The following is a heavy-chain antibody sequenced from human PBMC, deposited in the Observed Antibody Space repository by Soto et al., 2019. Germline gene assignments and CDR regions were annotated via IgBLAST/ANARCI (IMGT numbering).Heavy chain of an antibody. Sequence: PGGSLRLSCAASGFTFSTYAMSWVRRAPGKGLEWVSAISGSGGSTYYADSVKGWFTISRDNSKNTLFLQMNSLRVEDTAVYYCATRRDASYYYYGMDVWGQGTTVTVSS. CDR2: ISGSGGST. D-gene: IGHD2-2*01. J-gene: IGHJ6*02. CDR1: GFTFSTYA. V-gene: IGHV3-23*01. CDR3: ATRRDASYYYYGMDV.